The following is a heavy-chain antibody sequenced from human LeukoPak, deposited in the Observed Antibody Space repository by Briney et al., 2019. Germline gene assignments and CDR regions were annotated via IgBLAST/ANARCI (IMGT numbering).Heavy chain of an antibody. D-gene: IGHD2-15*01. CDR2: IDSNSRTI. CDR1: GFTFSSYA. Sequence: GGSLRLSCAASGFTFSSYAMSWVRQAPGKGLEWISYIDSNSRTIHYADSVRGRFTISRDNAKNSLFLQMNSLRAEDTAVYYCVREYCSGGSCSDAFDIWGQGTMVTVSS. J-gene: IGHJ3*02. V-gene: IGHV3-48*04. CDR3: VREYCSGGSCSDAFDI.